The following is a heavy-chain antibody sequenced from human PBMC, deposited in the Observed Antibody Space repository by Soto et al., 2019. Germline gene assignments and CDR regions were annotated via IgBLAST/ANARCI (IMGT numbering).Heavy chain of an antibody. J-gene: IGHJ6*02. Sequence: PGGSLRLSCAASGFTFDDYAMHWVRQAPGKGREWVSGISLDSVSIGYADSVKGRFTISRDNAKNSLYLQMNSLRAEDTALYYCAKDISSSYPPSYYYCGMDVWGQGATVTGSS. CDR2: ISLDSVSI. CDR1: GFTFDDYA. V-gene: IGHV3-9*01. D-gene: IGHD6-13*01. CDR3: AKDISSSYPPSYYYCGMDV.